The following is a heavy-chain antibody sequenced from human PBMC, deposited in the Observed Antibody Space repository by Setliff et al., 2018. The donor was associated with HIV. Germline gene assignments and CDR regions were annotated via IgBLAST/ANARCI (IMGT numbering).Heavy chain of an antibody. Sequence: SETLSLTSTVSGGSISSYYWSWIRQPPGKELEWIGTMYYSGSTNYNPSLKSRVTISVDTAKSQFSLKMSSVTAADTAVYYCAREYWGNAFDIWGQGTMVTVSS. V-gene: IGHV4-59*01. CDR3: AREYWGNAFDI. J-gene: IGHJ3*02. CDR2: MYYSGST. D-gene: IGHD7-27*01. CDR1: GGSISSYY.